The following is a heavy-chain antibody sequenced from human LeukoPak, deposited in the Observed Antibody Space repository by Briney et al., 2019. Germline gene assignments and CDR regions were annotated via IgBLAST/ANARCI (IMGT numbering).Heavy chain of an antibody. J-gene: IGHJ6*02. CDR2: ISSSSSYI. V-gene: IGHV3-21*01. CDR3: ARDGFEFVAGMVGYGMDV. D-gene: IGHD6-19*01. Sequence: PGGSLRLSCAASGFTFSSYSMNWVRQAPGKGLEWVSSISSSSSYIYYADSVKGRFTISRDNAKNSLYLRMNSLRAEDTAVYYCARDGFEFVAGMVGYGMDVWGQGTTVTVS. CDR1: GFTFSSYS.